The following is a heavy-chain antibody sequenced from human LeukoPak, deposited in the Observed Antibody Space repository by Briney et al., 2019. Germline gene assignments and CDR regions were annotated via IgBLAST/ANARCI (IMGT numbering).Heavy chain of an antibody. CDR3: ARKRGDYYFDY. CDR1: GFIFRSYW. Sequence: GGSLRLSCAASGFIFRSYWMTWVRRAPGRGLEWVANIKESGSENSYVDSVKGRFTISRDNAKNSLYLQINSLRAEDTAVYYCARKRGDYYFDYWGQGTLVSVSS. V-gene: IGHV3-7*01. J-gene: IGHJ4*02. D-gene: IGHD5-12*01. CDR2: IKESGSEN.